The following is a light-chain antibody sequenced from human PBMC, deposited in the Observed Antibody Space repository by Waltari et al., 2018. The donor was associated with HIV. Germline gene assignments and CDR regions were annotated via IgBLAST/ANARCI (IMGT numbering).Light chain of an antibody. CDR1: NIGGQL. Sequence: TQPPSVSVAPGKTARITCGGDNIGGQLVHWYQQKPGQAPVLVICDDNDRPSGIPERFSGSNSGNTATLTISRVEGGDEADYYCQVWVDSRDVAVIFGGGTKLTVL. V-gene: IGLV3-21*04. CDR2: DDN. J-gene: IGLJ2*01. CDR3: QVWVDSRDVAVI.